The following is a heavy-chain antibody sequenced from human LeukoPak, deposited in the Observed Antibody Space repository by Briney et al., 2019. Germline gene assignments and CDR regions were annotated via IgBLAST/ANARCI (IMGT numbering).Heavy chain of an antibody. J-gene: IGHJ3*02. CDR3: ALIFGVFISPPNAFDI. Sequence: GESLKISCKGSGYSFSSYWIGWVRQMPGKGLEWMGIIYPGDSDTKYSPSFQGQVTISADKSITTAYLQWSSLKASDTAMYYCALIFGVFISPPNAFDIWGQGTMVTVSS. CDR2: IYPGDSDT. D-gene: IGHD3-3*01. V-gene: IGHV5-51*01. CDR1: GYSFSSYW.